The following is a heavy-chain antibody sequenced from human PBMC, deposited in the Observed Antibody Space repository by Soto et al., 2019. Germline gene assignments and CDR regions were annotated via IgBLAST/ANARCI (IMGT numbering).Heavy chain of an antibody. Sequence: GSLSLSCAASGFTFSSYAMSWVRQAPGKGLEWVSAISGSGGSTYYADPVKGRFTISRDNSKNTLYLQMNSLRAEDTAVYYCAKDFWSGYYTLYFDDWGQGTPVTVSS. CDR1: GFTFSSYA. V-gene: IGHV3-23*01. D-gene: IGHD3-3*01. J-gene: IGHJ4*02. CDR2: ISGSGGST. CDR3: AKDFWSGYYTLYFDD.